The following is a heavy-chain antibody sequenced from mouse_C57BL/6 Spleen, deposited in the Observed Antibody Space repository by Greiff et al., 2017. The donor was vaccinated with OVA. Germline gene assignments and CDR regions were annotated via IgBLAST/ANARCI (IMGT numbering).Heavy chain of an antibody. V-gene: IGHV3-6*01. CDR3: ARGGLITTEVAHGAMDY. Sequence: EVQLQQSGPGLVKPSQSLSLTCSVTGYSITSGYYWNWIRQFPGNKLEWMGYISYDGSNNYNPSLKNRISITRDTSKNQFCLKLNSVTTEDTATYCCARGGLITTEVAHGAMDYWGQGTSVTVSS. J-gene: IGHJ4*01. CDR1: GYSITSGYY. CDR2: ISYDGSN. D-gene: IGHD1-1*01.